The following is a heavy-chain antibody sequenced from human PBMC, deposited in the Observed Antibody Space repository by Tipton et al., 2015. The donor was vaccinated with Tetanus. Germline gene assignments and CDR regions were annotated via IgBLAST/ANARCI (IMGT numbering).Heavy chain of an antibody. CDR2: ISSDSTNT. CDR3: VRGDSRDY. Sequence: VQLVQSGGGLVKPGESLRLSCAASGFSFSTSTMNWVRQAPGKGLEFVASISSDSTNTHYADSLKGRFTISRDNAKNSLYLQTNNLRADDMAMYYCVRGDSRDYWGQGTLVTVSS. J-gene: IGHJ4*02. CDR1: GFSFSTST. V-gene: IGHV3-21*06.